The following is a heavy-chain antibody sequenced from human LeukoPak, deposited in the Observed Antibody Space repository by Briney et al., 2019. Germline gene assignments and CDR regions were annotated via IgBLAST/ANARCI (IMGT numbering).Heavy chain of an antibody. CDR2: IYYSGST. CDR1: GGSISNYY. D-gene: IGHD3-22*01. CDR3: ARETYYDSSGLVLDI. J-gene: IGHJ3*02. Sequence: PSETLSLTCTVSGGSISNYYWSWIRQPPGKGLEWIGYIYYSGSTHYNPSLKTRVSISVDTSKSQFSLKLSSVTAADTAVYYCARETYYDSSGLVLDIWGQGTMVTVSS. V-gene: IGHV4-59*01.